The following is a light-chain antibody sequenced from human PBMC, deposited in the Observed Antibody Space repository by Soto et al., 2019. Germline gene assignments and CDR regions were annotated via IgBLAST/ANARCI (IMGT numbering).Light chain of an antibody. J-gene: IGKJ4*01. CDR3: HQYTNWPLT. V-gene: IGKV3-15*01. CDR1: QSVRKN. CDR2: DAS. Sequence: TQSPSSLSASVGDRVTLTCRASQSVRKNLAWYQHKPGQVPRLLIYDASNRATGVPGRFSGSGSETEFTLTISSLQSEDFAVYYCHQYTNWPLTFGGGTKVDIK.